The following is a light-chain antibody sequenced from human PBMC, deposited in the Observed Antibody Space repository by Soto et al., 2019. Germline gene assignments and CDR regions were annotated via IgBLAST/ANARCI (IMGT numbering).Light chain of an antibody. V-gene: IGLV2-8*01. CDR2: EVN. Sequence: LAQPRSVSGSPGQSVAISCTGTSSDVGGYNYVSWYQQHPGKAPKLMIYEVNKRPSGVPDRFSGSKSGNTASLTVSGLQAEDEADYYCSSYAGSSNVFGTGTKVTVL. CDR1: SSDVGGYNY. J-gene: IGLJ1*01. CDR3: SSYAGSSNV.